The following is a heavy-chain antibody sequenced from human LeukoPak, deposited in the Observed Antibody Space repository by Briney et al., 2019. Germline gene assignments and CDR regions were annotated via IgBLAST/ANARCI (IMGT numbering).Heavy chain of an antibody. J-gene: IGHJ4*02. CDR2: INTNTGNP. Sequence: GASVRVSCKASGYIFTGYYMHWMRQAPGQGLEWMGWINTNTGNPTYAQGFTGRFVFSLDTSVSTAYLQISSLKAEDTAVYYCARVVGCGGDCYSGISDYWGQGTLVTVSS. CDR1: GYIFTGYY. D-gene: IGHD2-21*02. V-gene: IGHV7-4-1*02. CDR3: ARVVGCGGDCYSGISDY.